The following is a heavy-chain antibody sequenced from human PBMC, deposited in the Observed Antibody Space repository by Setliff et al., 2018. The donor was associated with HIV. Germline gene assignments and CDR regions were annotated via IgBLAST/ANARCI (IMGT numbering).Heavy chain of an antibody. CDR3: ARSFWTTEVIPLGY. D-gene: IGHD3-3*01. V-gene: IGHV1-2*02. Sequence: GASVKVSCKASGYIFTGYFMHWVRQAPGQGLEWMGWINPKSGGTNYAQKFQGRVTMTCDTSISTAYMEVRRLRSDDTAVYYCARSFWTTEVIPLGYWGQGTLVTVSS. CDR2: INPKSGGT. J-gene: IGHJ4*02. CDR1: GYIFTGYF.